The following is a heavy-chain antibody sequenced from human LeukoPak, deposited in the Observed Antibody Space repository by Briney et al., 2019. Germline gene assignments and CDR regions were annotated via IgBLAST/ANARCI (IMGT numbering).Heavy chain of an antibody. D-gene: IGHD2-2*01. J-gene: IGHJ4*02. CDR1: GFTFSSYA. CDR2: ISGSGGST. V-gene: IGHV3-23*01. CDR3: AARGGCSTSCYDFDY. Sequence: QPGGSLRLSCAASGFTFSSYAMSWVRQAPGKGLEWVSAISGSGGSTYYADSVKGRFTISRDNSKNTLYLQMNSLRAEDTAVYYCAARGGCSTSCYDFDYWGQGVLVTVSS.